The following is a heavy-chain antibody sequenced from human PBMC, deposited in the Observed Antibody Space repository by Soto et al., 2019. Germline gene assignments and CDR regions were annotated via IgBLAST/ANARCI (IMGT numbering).Heavy chain of an antibody. CDR1: GGTFSTYS. CDR3: TIGRWSGEVFDI. D-gene: IGHD3-10*01. J-gene: IGHJ3*02. Sequence: QVQLVQSGAEVKKPGSSVKVSCKDSGGTFSTYSMFWVRQAPGQGLEWMGRIIPMLGVRNYAQRFQDRGTITADKSTATVHMELSSLRSEDTALVYCTIGRWSGEVFDIWGQGTMVTVSS. V-gene: IGHV1-69*02. CDR2: IIPMLGVR.